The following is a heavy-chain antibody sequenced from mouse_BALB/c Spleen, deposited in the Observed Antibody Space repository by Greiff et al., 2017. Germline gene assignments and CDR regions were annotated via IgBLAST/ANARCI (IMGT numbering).Heavy chain of an antibody. V-gene: IGHV1S127*01. CDR3: AGGPYYAMDY. CDR1: GYTFTSYW. J-gene: IGHJ4*01. CDR2: IDPSDSYT. Sequence: QVQLQQPGAELVKPGASVKMSCKASGYTFTSYWMHWVKQRPGQGLEWIGTIDPSDSYTSYNQKFKGKATLTVDTSSNTAYMQLSSLTSEDSAVYYCAGGPYYAMDYWGQGTSVTVSS.